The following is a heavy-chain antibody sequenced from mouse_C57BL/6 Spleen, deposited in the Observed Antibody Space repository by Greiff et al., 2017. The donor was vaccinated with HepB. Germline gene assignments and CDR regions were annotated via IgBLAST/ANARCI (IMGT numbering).Heavy chain of an antibody. J-gene: IGHJ4*01. V-gene: IGHV3-6*01. Sequence: ESGPGLVKPSQSLSLTCSVTGYSITSGYYWNWIRQFPGNKLEWMGYISYDGSNNYNPSLKNRISITRDTSKNQFFLKLNSVTTEDTATYYCAGTAQATYWGQGTSVTVSS. CDR1: GYSITSGYY. CDR3: AGTAQATY. CDR2: ISYDGSN. D-gene: IGHD3-2*02.